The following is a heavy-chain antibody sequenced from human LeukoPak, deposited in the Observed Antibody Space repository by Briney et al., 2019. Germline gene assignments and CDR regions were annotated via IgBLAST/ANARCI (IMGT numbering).Heavy chain of an antibody. D-gene: IGHD7-27*01. CDR3: ARGGNWGSEFDP. J-gene: IGHJ5*02. CDR2: IYTSGST. CDR1: GGSISSYY. V-gene: IGHV4-4*07. Sequence: SQTLSLTCTVSGGSISSYYWSWIRQPAGKGLEWIGRIYTSGSTNYNPSLKSRVTMSVDTSKNQFSLKLSSVTAADTAVYYCARGGNWGSEFDPWGQGTLVTVSS.